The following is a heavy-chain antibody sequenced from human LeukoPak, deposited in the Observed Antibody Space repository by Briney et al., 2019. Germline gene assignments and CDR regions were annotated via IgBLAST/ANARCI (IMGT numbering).Heavy chain of an antibody. V-gene: IGHV3-23*01. J-gene: IGHJ6*04. CDR1: GFTFSSYA. CDR2: ISGSGGST. Sequence: GGSLRLSCAASGFTFSSYAMSWVRQAPGKGLEWVSAISGSGGSTYYADSVKGRFTISRDNSKNTLYLQMNSLRAEDTAVYYCVSYGHSFLYYYVMDVWAKGPRSTVSS. D-gene: IGHD4-17*01. CDR3: VSYGHSFLYYYVMDV.